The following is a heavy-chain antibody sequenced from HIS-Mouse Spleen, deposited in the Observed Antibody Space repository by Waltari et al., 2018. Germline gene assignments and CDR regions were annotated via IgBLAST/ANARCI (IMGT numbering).Heavy chain of an antibody. V-gene: IGHV4-39*07. Sequence: QLQLQESGPGLVKPSETLSLTCTVSGGPISSSSYYWGWLRQPPGKGLEWIGVIYYSGSTYYNPSLKSRVTISVDTSKNQFSLKLSSVTAADTAVYYCAREIPYSSSWYDWYFDLWGRGTLVTVSS. D-gene: IGHD6-13*01. J-gene: IGHJ2*01. CDR2: IYYSGST. CDR1: GGPISSSSYY. CDR3: AREIPYSSSWYDWYFDL.